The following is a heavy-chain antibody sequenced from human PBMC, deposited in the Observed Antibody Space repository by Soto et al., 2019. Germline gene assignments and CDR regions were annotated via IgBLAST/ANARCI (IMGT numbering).Heavy chain of an antibody. D-gene: IGHD3-22*01. V-gene: IGHV4-34*01. CDR1: GGSFSGYY. J-gene: IGHJ5*02. CDR2: INHSGST. CDR3: ARKRRYYDSSGYDP. Sequence: PSETLSLTCAVYGGSFSGYYWSWIRQPPGKGLEWIGEINHSGSTNYNPSLKSRVTISVDTSKNQFSLKLSSVTAADTAVYYCARKRRYYDSSGYDPWGQGTRVTVSS.